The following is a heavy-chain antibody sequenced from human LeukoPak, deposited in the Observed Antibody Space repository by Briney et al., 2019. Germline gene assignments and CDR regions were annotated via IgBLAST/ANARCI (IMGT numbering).Heavy chain of an antibody. CDR2: IYTSGST. CDR3: ARFNWGWYYYYMDV. V-gene: IGHV4-61*02. Sequence: PSETLSLTCTVSGGSISSGSYYWSWIRQPAGKGLEWIGRIYTSGSTNYNPSLKSRVTISVDTSKNQFSLKLSSVTAADTAVYYCARFNWGWYYYYMDVWGKGTTVTVSS. D-gene: IGHD7-27*01. CDR1: GGSISSGSYY. J-gene: IGHJ6*03.